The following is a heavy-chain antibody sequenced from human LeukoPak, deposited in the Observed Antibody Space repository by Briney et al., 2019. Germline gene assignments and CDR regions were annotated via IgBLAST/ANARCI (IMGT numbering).Heavy chain of an antibody. CDR1: GFTFSRYG. J-gene: IGHJ4*02. V-gene: IGHV3-30*18. Sequence: GGSLRLSCAASGFTFSRYGMYWVRQAPGKGLEWVALISYDGSHKYYADSVKGRFTISRDNSMDTLYLQMNSLRAEDTAVYYCAKSWEFQLSFFDSWGQGTLVTVSS. CDR3: AKSWEFQLSFFDS. CDR2: ISYDGSHK. D-gene: IGHD3-10*01.